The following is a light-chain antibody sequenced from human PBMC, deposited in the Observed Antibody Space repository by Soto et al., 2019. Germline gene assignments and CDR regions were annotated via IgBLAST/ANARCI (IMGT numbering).Light chain of an antibody. CDR2: GAS. V-gene: IGKV3-20*01. CDR3: QQYATSLI. Sequence: EVVLTQSPVTLSLAPWEISTLCCRASQSVNSIYLAWYQQKPGQAPRLLIFGASTRATGIPDRFTGSGSGTDFTLTISRLETEDFAVYYCQQYATSLIFGGGTKVDIK. J-gene: IGKJ4*01. CDR1: QSVNSIY.